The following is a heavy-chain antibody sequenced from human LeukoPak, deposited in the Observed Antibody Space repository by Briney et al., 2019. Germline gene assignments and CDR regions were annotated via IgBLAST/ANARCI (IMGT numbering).Heavy chain of an antibody. D-gene: IGHD2/OR15-2a*01. J-gene: IGHJ6*02. V-gene: IGHV5-51*01. CDR3: ARHGLTGCNSVGYYRSFHYYGMDV. CDR1: GYSFADYW. Sequence: GESLKISCKGSGYSFADYWIGWVRQVPGQGLEWMGIIFPDDSQIKYSPSFEGQVTISADKSISTAYLQWSSLKASDTAIYYCARHGLTGCNSVGYYRSFHYYGMDVWGQGTTVIVSS. CDR2: IFPDDSQI.